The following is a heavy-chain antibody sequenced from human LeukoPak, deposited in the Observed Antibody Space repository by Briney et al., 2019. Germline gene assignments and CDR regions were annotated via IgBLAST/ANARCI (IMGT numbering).Heavy chain of an antibody. CDR3: ARVIFGSGSYPDF. J-gene: IGHJ4*02. Sequence: GGSLRLSCAACGFAFNTYDMHWDRQAPGQGLEWVALIWHDGSHKFYSNSVRGQFTISRDNSKNTVSLQMNNLRPEDTAVYYCARVIFGSGSYPDFWGQGTLVTVSS. D-gene: IGHD3-10*01. CDR2: IWHDGSHK. V-gene: IGHV3-33*01. CDR1: GFAFNTYD.